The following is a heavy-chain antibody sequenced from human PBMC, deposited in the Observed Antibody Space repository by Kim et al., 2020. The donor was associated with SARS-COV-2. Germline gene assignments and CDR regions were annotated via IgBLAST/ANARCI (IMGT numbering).Heavy chain of an antibody. D-gene: IGHD2-15*01. Sequence: GGSLRLSCAASGFTFSSYWMSWVRQAPGKGLEWVANIKQDGSEKYYADSVKGRFTISRDNAKNSLYLQMNSLRAEDTAVYYCARFVVVVALDGFDIWGQGAMVTVSS. CDR3: ARFVVVVALDGFDI. CDR2: IKQDGSEK. CDR1: GFTFSSYW. V-gene: IGHV3-7*01. J-gene: IGHJ3*02.